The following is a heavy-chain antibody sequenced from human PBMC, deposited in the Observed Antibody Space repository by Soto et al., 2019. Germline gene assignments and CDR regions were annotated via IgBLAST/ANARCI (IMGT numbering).Heavy chain of an antibody. CDR1: GFSLTTSGVG. D-gene: IGHD1-7*01. Sequence: QITLKESGPTLVKPTQTLTLTCTFSGFSLTTSGVGVGWIRQPPGAALEWLALIYWNDDKRYSPSLNSRLTITKVTSKNQVVFTMPNMDPVDTATYFCTHIIGTPVTYDVDYWGQGTLVSVSS. CDR3: THIIGTPVTYDVDY. CDR2: IYWNDDK. V-gene: IGHV2-5*01. J-gene: IGHJ4*02.